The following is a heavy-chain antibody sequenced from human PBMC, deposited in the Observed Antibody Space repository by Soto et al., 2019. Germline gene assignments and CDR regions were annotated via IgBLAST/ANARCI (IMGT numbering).Heavy chain of an antibody. D-gene: IGHD6-25*01. CDR2: INHSGST. CDR3: ARGISVMAAFAGDAPDKYFFDS. V-gene: IGHV4-34*01. Sequence: WTWIRQPPEKGLEWIGEINHSGSTNQNPSLKSRVSISVDRSKNQFSLKLRSVTAADTAVYYCARGISVMAAFAGDAPDKYFFDSWSLGTLVTVSS. J-gene: IGHJ4*02.